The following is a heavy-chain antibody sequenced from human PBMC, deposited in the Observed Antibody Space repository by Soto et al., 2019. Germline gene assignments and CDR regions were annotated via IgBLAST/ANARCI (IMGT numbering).Heavy chain of an antibody. J-gene: IGHJ4*02. Sequence: GASVKVSCKASGGTFISYAISWVRQAPGQGIEWMGGIIPIFGTANYAQKFQGRVTITADESTSTAYMELSSLRSEDTAVYYCAGGLEVGVDGYFDYWGQGTLVTVSS. CDR1: GGTFISYA. CDR3: AGGLEVGVDGYFDY. CDR2: IIPIFGTA. V-gene: IGHV1-69*13. D-gene: IGHD2-8*01.